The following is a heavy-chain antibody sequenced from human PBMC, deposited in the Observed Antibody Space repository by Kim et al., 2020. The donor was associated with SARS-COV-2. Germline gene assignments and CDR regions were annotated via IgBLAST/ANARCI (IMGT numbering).Heavy chain of an antibody. CDR3: ARERREYYGSGSYYFHY. V-gene: IGHV1-18*01. Sequence: ASVKVSCKASGYTFTSYGISWVRQAPGQGLEWMGWISAYNGNTNYAQKLQGRVTMTTDTSTSTAYMELRSLRSDDTAVYYCARERREYYGSGSYYFHYWGQGTLVTVSS. D-gene: IGHD3-10*01. J-gene: IGHJ4*02. CDR2: ISAYNGNT. CDR1: GYTFTSYG.